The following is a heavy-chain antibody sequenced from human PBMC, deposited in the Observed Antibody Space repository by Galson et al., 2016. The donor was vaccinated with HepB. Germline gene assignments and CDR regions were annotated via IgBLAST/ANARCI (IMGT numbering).Heavy chain of an antibody. CDR2: ITGSGDSP. V-gene: IGHV3-23*01. J-gene: IGHJ6*02. CDR3: AKDGWRSSVGYFYYYGLDV. Sequence: SLRLSCAASGFTFSNYGMNWVRQAPGKGLEWVPAITGSGDSPYYADPVKGRFTISSDNSKNTLYLQMNSLRAEDTAVYYCAKDGWRSSVGYFYYYGLDVWGHGTTVTVSS. CDR1: GFTFSNYG. D-gene: IGHD3-16*01.